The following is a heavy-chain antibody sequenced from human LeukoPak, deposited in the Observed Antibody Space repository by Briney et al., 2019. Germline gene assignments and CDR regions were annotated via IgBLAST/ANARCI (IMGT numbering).Heavy chain of an antibody. CDR3: AKRGPIYSASPGNYFDY. D-gene: IGHD3-10*01. J-gene: IGHJ4*02. V-gene: IGHV3-23*01. Sequence: GGSLRLSCTASGFTFSTCGMTWVRQAPGKGLEWVSSISGNDDGTYYADSVKGRFAISRDNSKNTLYLQMNSLRAEDTAIYYCAKRGPIYSASPGNYFDYWGQGTLVTVSS. CDR1: GFTFSTCG. CDR2: ISGNDDGT.